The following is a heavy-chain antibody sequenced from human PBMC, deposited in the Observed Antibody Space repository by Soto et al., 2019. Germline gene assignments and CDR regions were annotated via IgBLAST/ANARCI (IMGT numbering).Heavy chain of an antibody. CDR2: IYYSGST. Sequence: SETLSLTCTVSGVSISSSVYYWGWIRQSPGMGLEWIGSIYYSGSTYYNPSLKGRVTIFVDTSTNQFSLKLNSVTVADTALYYCARRSSGTSSWYDGDNWFDPWGQGTLVTVSS. CDR1: GVSISSSVYY. CDR3: ARRSSGTSSWYDGDNWFDP. J-gene: IGHJ5*02. V-gene: IGHV4-39*01. D-gene: IGHD6-13*01.